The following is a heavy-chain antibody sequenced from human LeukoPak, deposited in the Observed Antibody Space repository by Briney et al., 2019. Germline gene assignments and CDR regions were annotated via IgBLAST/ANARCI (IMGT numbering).Heavy chain of an antibody. CDR1: GFTFSSYA. CDR3: AKDLEYQPY. D-gene: IGHD2-2*01. J-gene: IGHJ4*02. CDR2: ISGGGGSK. Sequence: GGSLRLACAASGFTFSSYAMSWVRQAPGKGLEWVSTISGGGGSKYYADSVKGRFTISRDNSKSTLYLQMNSLRAEDTAVYYCAKDLEYQPYWGQGTLVPSPQ. V-gene: IGHV3-23*01.